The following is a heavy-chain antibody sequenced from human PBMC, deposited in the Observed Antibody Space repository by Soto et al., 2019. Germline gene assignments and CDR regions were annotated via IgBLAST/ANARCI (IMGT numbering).Heavy chain of an antibody. CDR3: ASGLVEYSSSWFDY. V-gene: IGHV3-74*01. CDR1: GFTFTGDW. D-gene: IGHD6-13*01. CDR2: INSDGSST. J-gene: IGHJ5*01. Sequence: GGSLRVSCAASGFTFTGDWMHWVRQAPGMGLVWVSRINSDGSSTNYADSVKGRFTISRDNAKNMVYLQMNSLRAEDTAVYYCASGLVEYSSSWFDYWGQGP.